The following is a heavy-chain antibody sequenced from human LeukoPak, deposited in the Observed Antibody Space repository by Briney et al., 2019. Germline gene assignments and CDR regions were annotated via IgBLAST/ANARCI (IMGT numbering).Heavy chain of an antibody. CDR1: GFTFSSYA. V-gene: IGHV3-21*01. D-gene: IGHD6-19*01. Sequence: GGSLRLSCAASGFTFSSYAMNWVRQAPGKGLEWVSSISSSSSYIYYADSVKGRFTISRDNAKNSLYLQMDSLRAEDTAVYYCASTGELAVAGQTLNWFDPWGQGTLVTVSS. J-gene: IGHJ5*02. CDR2: ISSSSSYI. CDR3: ASTGELAVAGQTLNWFDP.